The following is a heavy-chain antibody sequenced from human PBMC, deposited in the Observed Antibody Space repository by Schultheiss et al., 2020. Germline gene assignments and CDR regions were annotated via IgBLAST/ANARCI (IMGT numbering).Heavy chain of an antibody. CDR2: IYYSGST. J-gene: IGHJ6*02. D-gene: IGHD1-1*01. CDR1: GGSISSGGYY. CDR3: ARTRGVLKGGKNWNDVLRLFGYYYGMDV. Sequence: SETLSLTCTVSGGSISSGGYYWSWIRQHPGKGLEWIGYIYYSGSTYYNPSLKSLVTISVDTSKNQFSLKLSSVTAADTAVYYCARTRGVLKGGKNWNDVLRLFGYYYGMDVWGQGTTVTVSS. V-gene: IGHV4-31*01.